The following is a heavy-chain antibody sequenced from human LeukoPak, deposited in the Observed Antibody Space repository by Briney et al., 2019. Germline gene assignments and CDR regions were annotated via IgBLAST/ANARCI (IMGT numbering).Heavy chain of an antibody. J-gene: IGHJ5*02. D-gene: IGHD3-10*01. V-gene: IGHV4-59*01. CDR2: IYYSGST. CDR1: GGSISSYY. Sequence: PSETLSLTCAVSGGSISSYYWSWIRQPPGKGLEWIGYIYYSGSTNYNPSLKSRVTISVDTSKNQFSLKLSSVTAADTAVYYCARERGGSVNWFDPWGQGTLVTVSS. CDR3: ARERGGSVNWFDP.